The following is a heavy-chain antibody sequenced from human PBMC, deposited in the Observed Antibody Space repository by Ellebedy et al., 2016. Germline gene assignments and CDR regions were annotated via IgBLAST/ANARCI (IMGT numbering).Heavy chain of an antibody. CDR3: ARVTITMVRGVMVDYYYYYYMDV. Sequence: SETLSLTCAVYGGSFSGYYWSWIRQPPGKGLEWIGEINHSGSTNYNPSLKSRVTISVDTSKNQLSLKLSSVTAADTAVYYCARVTITMVRGVMVDYYYYYYMDVWGKGTTVTVSS. J-gene: IGHJ6*03. CDR2: INHSGST. CDR1: GGSFSGYY. D-gene: IGHD3-10*01. V-gene: IGHV4-34*01.